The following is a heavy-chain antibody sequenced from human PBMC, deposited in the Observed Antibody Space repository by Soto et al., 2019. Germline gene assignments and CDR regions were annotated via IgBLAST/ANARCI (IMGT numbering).Heavy chain of an antibody. CDR3: AADSHSYGSGSYYFYYGMDV. Sequence: SVKVSCKASGFTFTSSAVQWVRQARGQRLEWIGWIVVGSGNTNYAQKFQERVTITRDMSTSTAYMELSSLRSEDTAVYYCAADSHSYGSGSYYFYYGMDVWGQGTTVTVSS. CDR2: IVVGSGNT. D-gene: IGHD3-10*01. V-gene: IGHV1-58*01. CDR1: GFTFTSSA. J-gene: IGHJ6*02.